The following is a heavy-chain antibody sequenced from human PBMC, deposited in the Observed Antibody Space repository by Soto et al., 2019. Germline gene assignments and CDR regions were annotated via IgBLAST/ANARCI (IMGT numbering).Heavy chain of an antibody. CDR3: ARDRTYYYDSSGYPSDAFDI. D-gene: IGHD3-22*01. CDR1: GYTFTSYD. CDR2: MNPNSGNT. V-gene: IGHV1-8*01. Sequence: GASVKVSCKASGYTFTSYDINWVRQATGQGLEWMGWMNPNSGNTGYAQKFQGRVTMTRNTSISTAYMERSSLRSEDTAVYYCARDRTYYYDSSGYPSDAFDIWGQGTMVTVSS. J-gene: IGHJ3*02.